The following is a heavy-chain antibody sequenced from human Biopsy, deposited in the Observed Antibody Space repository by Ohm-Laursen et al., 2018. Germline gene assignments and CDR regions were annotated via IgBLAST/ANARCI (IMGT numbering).Heavy chain of an antibody. D-gene: IGHD1-26*01. V-gene: IGHV4-59*08. Sequence: GTLSLTCTVSGGTISSYYWSWIRQPPGNGLDWIGNIIYTGSTNYNPSLKSRVTVSVDTSMKPLSRSLTSVTDADTAVYYCARHAPSYSGSYWRYFDLWGRGTLVTVSS. CDR2: IIYTGST. CDR1: GGTISSYY. J-gene: IGHJ2*01. CDR3: ARHAPSYSGSYWRYFDL.